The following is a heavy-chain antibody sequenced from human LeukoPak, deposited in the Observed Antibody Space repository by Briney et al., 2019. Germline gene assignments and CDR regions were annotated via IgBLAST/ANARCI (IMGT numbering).Heavy chain of an antibody. V-gene: IGHV4-38-2*02. CDR3: ARDRASVYYYYMDV. D-gene: IGHD3-10*01. J-gene: IGHJ6*03. CDR2: VFHSENT. Sequence: SETLSLTCAVSGDSISSDYYWAWIRQPPGKGLEWIGSVFHSENTYYNPSLKSRVTISVDTPKNQFSLKLTSVTAADTAVYYCARDRASVYYYYMDVWGKGTTVTVSS. CDR1: GDSISSDYY.